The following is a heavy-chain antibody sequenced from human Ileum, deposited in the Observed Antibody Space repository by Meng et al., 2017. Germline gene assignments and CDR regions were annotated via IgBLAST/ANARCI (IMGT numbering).Heavy chain of an antibody. V-gene: IGHV1-2*06. CDR2: INPNSGGT. D-gene: IGHD3-22*01. CDR3: ATARSETYYYDSSGYLPSDY. Sequence: RPLESGAAVKNAGASVNVSCKASGYTFTGYYMHWVRQAPGQGLEWMGRINPNSGGTNYAQKFQGRVTMTRDTSISTAYMELSRLRSDDTAVYYCATARSETYYYDSSGYLPSDYWGQGTLVTVSS. J-gene: IGHJ4*02. CDR1: GYTFTGYY.